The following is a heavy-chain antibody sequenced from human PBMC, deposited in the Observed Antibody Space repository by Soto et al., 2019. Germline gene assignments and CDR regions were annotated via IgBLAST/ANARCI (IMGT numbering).Heavy chain of an antibody. CDR2: IKQDGSKK. CDR1: GFTFGNYW. J-gene: IGHJ4*01. CDR3: AKAFGTYYFDY. D-gene: IGHD3-10*01. Sequence: GGSLRLSCAASGFTFGNYWMGWVRRAPGMGLEWVAIIKQDGSKKYYVDSVKGRFTISRDNSKNTVYLQMNSLRAEDTAVYYCAKAFGTYYFDYWGQGTVVTVSS. V-gene: IGHV3-7*03.